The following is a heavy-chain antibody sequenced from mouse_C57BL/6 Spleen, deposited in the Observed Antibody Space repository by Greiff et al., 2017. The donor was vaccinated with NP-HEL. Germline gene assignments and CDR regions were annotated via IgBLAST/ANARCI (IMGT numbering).Heavy chain of an antibody. CDR1: GFTFSDYG. CDR2: ISSGSSTI. J-gene: IGHJ4*01. Sequence: EVKLVESGGGLVKPGGSLKLSCAASGFTFSDYGMHWVRQAPEKGLEWVAYISSGSSTIYYADTVKGRFTISRDNAKNTLFLQMTSLRSEDTAMYYCARMAVTTMDYWGQGTSVTVSS. V-gene: IGHV5-17*01. D-gene: IGHD2-2*01. CDR3: ARMAVTTMDY.